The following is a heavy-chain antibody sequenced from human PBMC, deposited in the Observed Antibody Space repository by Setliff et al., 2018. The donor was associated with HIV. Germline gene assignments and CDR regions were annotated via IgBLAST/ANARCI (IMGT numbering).Heavy chain of an antibody. V-gene: IGHV4-34*01. Sequence: SETLSLTCAVYGGSFSDNYWGWIRQPPGNGLEWIGSIYHTGSTYYKPSLKSRVTNSVDTSKNQFSLRLSSVAAGDTAVYYCARSIVPVASGYYYFKYWGQGTLVTVSS. CDR2: IYHTGST. CDR1: GGSFSDNY. CDR3: ARSIVPVASGYYYFKY. J-gene: IGHJ4*02. D-gene: IGHD3-3*01.